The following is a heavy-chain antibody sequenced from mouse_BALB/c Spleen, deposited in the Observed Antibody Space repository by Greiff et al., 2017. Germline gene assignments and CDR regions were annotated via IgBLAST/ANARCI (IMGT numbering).Heavy chain of an antibody. D-gene: IGHD1-1*01. CDR3: ARSGWDYYGSSYGYFDY. J-gene: IGHJ2*01. V-gene: IGHV1-14*01. CDR1: GYTFTSYV. CDR2: INPYNDGT. Sequence: EVQLQQSGPELVKPGASVKMSCKASGYTFTSYVMHWVKQKPGQGLEWIGYINPYNDGTKYNEKFKGKATLTSDKSSSTAYMELSSLTSEDSAVYYCARSGWDYYGSSYGYFDYWGQGTTLTVSS.